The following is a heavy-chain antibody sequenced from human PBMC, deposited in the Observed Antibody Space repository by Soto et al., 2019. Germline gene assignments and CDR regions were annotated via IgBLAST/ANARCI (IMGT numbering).Heavy chain of an antibody. D-gene: IGHD3-16*01. CDR3: AAGTLGAVWTPLHD. CDR2: VYYSGST. J-gene: IGHJ4*02. V-gene: IGHV4-59*12. CDR1: GGSFSDNY. Sequence: PSETLSLTCAVSGGSFSDNYWTWIRQVPGKGLEWIGYVYYSGSTNYNPSLKSRVTISVDASKQQFSLKLTSVTAADTALYYCAAGTLGAVWTPLHDWGQGILVTVSS.